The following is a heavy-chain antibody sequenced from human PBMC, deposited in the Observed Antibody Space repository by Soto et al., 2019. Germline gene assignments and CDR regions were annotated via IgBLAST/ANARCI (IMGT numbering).Heavy chain of an antibody. D-gene: IGHD2-21*02. Sequence: GESLKISCKGSGYSFTSYWISWVRQMPGKXLEWMGRIDPSDSYTNYSPSFQGHVTISADKSISTAYLQWSSLKASDTAMYYCARLAYCGGDCYPHYYYGMDVWGQGTTVTVSS. V-gene: IGHV5-10-1*01. J-gene: IGHJ6*02. CDR3: ARLAYCGGDCYPHYYYGMDV. CDR2: IDPSDSYT. CDR1: GYSFTSYW.